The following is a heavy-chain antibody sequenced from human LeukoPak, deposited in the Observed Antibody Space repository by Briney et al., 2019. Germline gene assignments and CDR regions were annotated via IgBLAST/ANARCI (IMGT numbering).Heavy chain of an antibody. V-gene: IGHV3-66*01. J-gene: IGHJ6*02. CDR2: IYSGGST. D-gene: IGHD3-3*01. CDR1: GFTFSSYS. CDR3: ARSQGSVYDFWSGYYTSHYYYYGMDV. Sequence: GGSLRLSCAASGFTFSSYSMSWVRQAPGKGLEWVSVIYSGGSTYYADSVKGRFTISRDNSKNTLYLQMNSLRAEDTAVYYCARSQGSVYDFWSGYYTSHYYYYGMDVWGQGTTVTVSS.